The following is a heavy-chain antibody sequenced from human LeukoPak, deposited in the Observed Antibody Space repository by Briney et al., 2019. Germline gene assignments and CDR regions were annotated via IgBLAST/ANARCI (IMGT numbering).Heavy chain of an antibody. V-gene: IGHV1-46*01. D-gene: IGHD1-26*01. CDR3: ARGEEAFGI. J-gene: IGHJ3*02. CDR1: GGTFSSYA. CDR2: INPSGGST. Sequence: ASVKVSCKASGGTFSSYAISWVRQAPGQGLEWMGIINPSGGSTSYAQKFQGRVTMTRDTSTSTVYMELSSLRSEDTAVYYCARGEEAFGIWGQGTMVTVSS.